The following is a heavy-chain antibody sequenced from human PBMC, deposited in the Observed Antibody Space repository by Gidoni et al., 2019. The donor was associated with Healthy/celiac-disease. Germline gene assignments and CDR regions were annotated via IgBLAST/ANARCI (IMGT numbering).Heavy chain of an antibody. D-gene: IGHD3-10*01. Sequence: EVQLVESGGGLVQPGGSLRLSCAASGFTFSSYDMHWGRQATGKGLGGGSAIWSAGCPYYPGSVKGRFTISRENAKNSLYLQMNSLRAGDTAVYYCARGGVRGGFDYWGQGTLVTVSS. CDR2: IWSAGCP. CDR1: GFTFSSYD. CDR3: ARGGVRGGFDY. V-gene: IGHV3-13*05. J-gene: IGHJ4*02.